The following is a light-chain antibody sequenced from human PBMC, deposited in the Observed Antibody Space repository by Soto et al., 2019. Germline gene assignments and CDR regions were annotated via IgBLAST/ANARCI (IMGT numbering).Light chain of an antibody. CDR3: QQYCSSPFT. J-gene: IGKJ3*01. Sequence: EIVLTQSPGTLSLSPGERATLSCRASQSVSSSYLAWYQQKPGQAPRLLIYVASSRATGIPGRFSGCGSGTDFTLTISGLEPEDCAVDYCQQYCSSPFTFGPGTKVDIK. V-gene: IGKV3-20*01. CDR2: VAS. CDR1: QSVSSSY.